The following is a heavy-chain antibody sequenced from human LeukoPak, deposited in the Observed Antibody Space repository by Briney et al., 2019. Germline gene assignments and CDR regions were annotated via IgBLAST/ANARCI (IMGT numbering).Heavy chain of an antibody. CDR2: ISYSGST. Sequence: SETLSLTCTLSGGSISNYYWSWIRQPPGKGLEWIDHISYSGSTNYNPSLKSRVTMSVDTSKNQFSLRLSSVTAADTAVYYCARHGSSYSFDCWGQGTLVTVSS. CDR1: GGSISNYY. D-gene: IGHD6-13*01. CDR3: ARHGSSYSFDC. J-gene: IGHJ4*02. V-gene: IGHV4-59*08.